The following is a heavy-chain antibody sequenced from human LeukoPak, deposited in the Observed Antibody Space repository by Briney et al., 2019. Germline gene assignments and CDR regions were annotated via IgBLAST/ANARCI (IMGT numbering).Heavy chain of an antibody. CDR1: GFTFDDYG. V-gene: IGHV3-7*01. J-gene: IGHJ4*02. D-gene: IGHD6-13*01. CDR2: IKQDGSEK. Sequence: PGGSLRLSCAASGFTFDDYGMSWVRQAPGKGLEWVANIKQDGSEKYYVDSVKGRFTISRDNAKNSLYLQMNSLRAEDTAVYYCARDENKKGIAAAGTTFDYWGQGTLVTVSS. CDR3: ARDENKKGIAAAGTTFDY.